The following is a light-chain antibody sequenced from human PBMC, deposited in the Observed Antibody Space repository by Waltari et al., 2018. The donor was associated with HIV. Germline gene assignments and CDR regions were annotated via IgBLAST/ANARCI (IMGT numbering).Light chain of an antibody. CDR2: EAS. Sequence: EIVLTQSPATLSLSPGDRATLSCRASQSVGVFLAWYQHKPGQPPRLLLHEASNRPTGVPARFSGSGSGTDLTLTISSLEPEDFAVYYCQHRHNWPPLTFGGGTEVEIK. V-gene: IGKV3-11*01. CDR1: QSVGVF. CDR3: QHRHNWPPLT. J-gene: IGKJ4*01.